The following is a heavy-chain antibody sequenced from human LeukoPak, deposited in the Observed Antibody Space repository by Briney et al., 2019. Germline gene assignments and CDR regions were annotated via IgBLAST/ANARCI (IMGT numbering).Heavy chain of an antibody. D-gene: IGHD6-19*01. Sequence: GGSLRLSCAGSGFTFARSAMSWVRQAPGKGLEWVSGISGNGGRTYYTDSVQGRFTISRDNSKDTVYLHMNSLRAEDTAAYYCARDFAAYGSGVFQHWGQGTLVTVSS. J-gene: IGHJ1*01. CDR2: ISGNGGRT. V-gene: IGHV3-23*01. CDR3: ARDFAAYGSGVFQH. CDR1: GFTFARSA.